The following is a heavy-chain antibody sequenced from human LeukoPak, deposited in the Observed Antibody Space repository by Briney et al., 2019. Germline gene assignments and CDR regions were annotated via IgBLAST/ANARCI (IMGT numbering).Heavy chain of an antibody. CDR1: GFTVSSNY. CDR2: IYSGGST. J-gene: IGHJ4*02. CDR3: AKGKYSGSWYFDY. Sequence: PGGSLRLSCAASGFTVSSNYMSWVRQAPGKGLEWVSVIYSGGSTFYAPSVKGRFTISRDNSKNTLYLQMNSLRAEDTAIYYCAKGKYSGSWYFDYWGQGTLVTVSS. V-gene: IGHV3-53*01. D-gene: IGHD6-13*01.